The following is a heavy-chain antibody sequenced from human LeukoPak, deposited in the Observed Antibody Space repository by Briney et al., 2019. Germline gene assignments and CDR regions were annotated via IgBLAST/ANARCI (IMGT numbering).Heavy chain of an antibody. J-gene: IGHJ6*02. Sequence: ASVKVSCKASGYTFTSYYMHWVRQAPGQGLEWMGIINPSGGSTSYAQKFQGRVTMTRDTSTSTVYMELSSLRSEDTAVYYCARDLTIFGVVEGSYMDVWGQGTTVTVSS. CDR1: GYTFTSYY. V-gene: IGHV1-46*01. CDR3: ARDLTIFGVVEGSYMDV. CDR2: INPSGGST. D-gene: IGHD3-3*01.